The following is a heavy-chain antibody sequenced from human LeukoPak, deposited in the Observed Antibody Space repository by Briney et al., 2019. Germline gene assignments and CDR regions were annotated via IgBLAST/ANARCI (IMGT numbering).Heavy chain of an antibody. CDR2: ISHSGST. CDR3: AREDPQTTVPEGLDV. D-gene: IGHD4-17*01. Sequence: SETLSLTCIVSGGSISSSNYYWGWIRQPPGKGLEWIGSISHSGSTYYNPSLKSRVTISVDTSKNQFSLKLNSVTAADTAVYYCAREDPQTTVPEGLDVWGQGTTVTVSS. J-gene: IGHJ6*02. CDR1: GGSISSSNYY. V-gene: IGHV4-39*07.